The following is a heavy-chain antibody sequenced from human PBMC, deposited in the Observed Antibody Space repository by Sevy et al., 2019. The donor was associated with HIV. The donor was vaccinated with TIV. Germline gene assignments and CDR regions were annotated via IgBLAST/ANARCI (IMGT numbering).Heavy chain of an antibody. V-gene: IGHV3-30-3*01. CDR2: VSFDGSDK. CDR1: GFILRNYV. D-gene: IGHD3-10*01. J-gene: IGHJ6*02. Sequence: GGSLRLSCAASGFILRNYVMHWVRQAPGKGLEWVAAVSFDGSDKFYADSVKGRFTISRDNSKNRLYLQTNSLRVEDTAVYYCARDQAGPSDDYYYYYGMDLWGQGTTVTVSS. CDR3: ARDQAGPSDDYYYYYGMDL.